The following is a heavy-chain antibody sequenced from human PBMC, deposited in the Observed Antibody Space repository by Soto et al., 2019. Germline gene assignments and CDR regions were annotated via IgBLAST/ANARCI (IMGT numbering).Heavy chain of an antibody. J-gene: IGHJ4*02. Sequence: ASVKVSCKVSGYTLTELSMHWVRQAPGKVLEWMVGFDPEYGETIYAQKFQGRVTMTEDTSKDTAYMELSSLRSEDTAVYYCATGLNKPRPEYMVRGVIYSYWGKVNLVTVSS. V-gene: IGHV1-24*01. CDR3: ATGLNKPRPEYMVRGVIYSY. D-gene: IGHD3-10*01. CDR2: FDPEYGET. CDR1: GYTLTELS.